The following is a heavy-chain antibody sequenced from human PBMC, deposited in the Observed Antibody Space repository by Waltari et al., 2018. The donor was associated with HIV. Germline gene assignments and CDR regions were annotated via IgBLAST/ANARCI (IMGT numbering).Heavy chain of an antibody. CDR1: GFSPITSGVS. D-gene: IGHD4-4*01. Sequence: QITLKASGPTLVKPTQTLPLTCPFSGFSPITSGVSLGWSRQPPGKALEWLALIYWDNDKSYSPSLKSRLTITKDTSKNQVVLTMTNMDPVDTATYYCAHRLSNYGYFDYWGQGTLVTVSS. V-gene: IGHV2-5*02. CDR2: IYWDNDK. CDR3: AHRLSNYGYFDY. J-gene: IGHJ4*02.